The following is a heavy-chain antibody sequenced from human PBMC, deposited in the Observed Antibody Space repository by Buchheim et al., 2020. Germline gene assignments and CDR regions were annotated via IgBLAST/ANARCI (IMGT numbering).Heavy chain of an antibody. V-gene: IGHV4-4*02. CDR1: GASISSSHW. CDR2: VYHSGRP. D-gene: IGHD3-3*01. CDR3: AKRSAYGSGASSYSYMDV. J-gene: IGHJ6*03. Sequence: QVQLQESSPSLVKPSGTLSLTCSVTGASISSSHWWSWVRPPPGKGLEWIGEVYHSGRPNYSPSLKTRVIISVDKSIKQFSLGLTSVTVADTGIYYCAKRSAYGSGASSYSYMDVWGKGT.